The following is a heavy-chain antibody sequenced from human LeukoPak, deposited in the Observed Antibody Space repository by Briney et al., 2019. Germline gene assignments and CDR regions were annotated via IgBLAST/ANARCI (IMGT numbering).Heavy chain of an antibody. D-gene: IGHD1-26*01. CDR3: ARQETVVGATGVHDAFDI. Sequence: GGSLRLSCAASGFTFSSYAMSWVRQAPGKGLEWVSAISGSGGSTYYADSVKGRFTISRDNSKNTLYLQMNSLRAEDTAVYYCARQETVVGATGVHDAFDIWGQGTMVTVSS. V-gene: IGHV3-23*01. CDR2: ISGSGGST. J-gene: IGHJ3*02. CDR1: GFTFSSYA.